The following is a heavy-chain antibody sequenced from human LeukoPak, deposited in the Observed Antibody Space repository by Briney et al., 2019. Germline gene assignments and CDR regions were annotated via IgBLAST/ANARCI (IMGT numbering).Heavy chain of an antibody. V-gene: IGHV4-30-2*01. J-gene: IGHJ5*02. CDR1: GGSFSGCY. CDR3: AREGFPGSNWFDP. Sequence: SETLSLTCAVYGGSFSGCYWSWIRQPPGKGLEWIGYIYHTGSTSYDPSLKSRVTISVDRSKNQFSLKVTSVTAADTAIYYCAREGFPGSNWFDPWGQGTLVTVSS. CDR2: IYHTGST. D-gene: IGHD2-15*01.